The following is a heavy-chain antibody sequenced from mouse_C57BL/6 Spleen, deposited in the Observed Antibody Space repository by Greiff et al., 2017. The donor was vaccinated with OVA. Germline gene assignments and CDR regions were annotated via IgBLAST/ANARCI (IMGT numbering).Heavy chain of an antibody. Sequence: EVMLVESGGGLVKPGGSLKLSCAASGFTFSDYGMHWVRQAPEKGLEWVAYISSGSSTIYYADTVKGRFTISRDNAKNTLFLQMTSLRSEDTAMYYCARVYYGYAMDYWGQGTSVTVSS. D-gene: IGHD1-1*01. CDR1: GFTFSDYG. CDR3: ARVYYGYAMDY. CDR2: ISSGSSTI. J-gene: IGHJ4*01. V-gene: IGHV5-17*01.